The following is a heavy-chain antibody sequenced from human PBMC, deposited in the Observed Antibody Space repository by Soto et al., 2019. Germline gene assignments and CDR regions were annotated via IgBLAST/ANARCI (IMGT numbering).Heavy chain of an antibody. V-gene: IGHV5-51*01. Sequence: GEALKISCKGSGYSVTSYSIGWVRQMHGNGLEWMGIIYSGDSDTRYSPSFQGQVTISADKSISTAYLQWSSLKASDTAMYYCARPQAGETDAFDIWGQGTMVAVSS. CDR3: ARPQAGETDAFDI. J-gene: IGHJ3*02. CDR2: IYSGDSDT. CDR1: GYSVTSYS. D-gene: IGHD3-10*01.